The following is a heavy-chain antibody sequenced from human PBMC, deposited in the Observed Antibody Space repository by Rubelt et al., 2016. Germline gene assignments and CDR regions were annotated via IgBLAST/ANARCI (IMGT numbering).Heavy chain of an antibody. V-gene: IGHV4-34*01. CDR3: ARASLLLRGMDV. J-gene: IGHJ6*02. CDR2: INHSGST. D-gene: IGHD2-15*01. CDR1: GGSFSGYY. Sequence: QVQLQQWGAGLLKPSETLSLTCAVYGGSFSGYYWSWIRQPPGKGLEWIGEINHSGSTNYNPSRKGRVTISVETSKNQFSLKLCSVTAADTALYYCARASLLLRGMDVWGQGTTVTVSS.